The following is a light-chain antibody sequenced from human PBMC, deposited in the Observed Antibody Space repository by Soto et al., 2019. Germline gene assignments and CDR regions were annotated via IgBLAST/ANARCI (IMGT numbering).Light chain of an antibody. Sequence: DIQMTQSASSLPASVGDTVTISCQASQDISKYLNWFQQKPGKAPKLLIYDVFNVETGVPSRFSGRGSGTDFTLIISTLQPEDFATYYCQQYDHLPITFGGGTKV. CDR2: DVF. J-gene: IGKJ4*01. V-gene: IGKV1-33*01. CDR1: QDISKY. CDR3: QQYDHLPIT.